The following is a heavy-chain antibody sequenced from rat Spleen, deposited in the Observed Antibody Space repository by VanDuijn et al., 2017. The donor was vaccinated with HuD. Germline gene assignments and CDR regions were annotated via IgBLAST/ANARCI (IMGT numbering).Heavy chain of an antibody. CDR3: ARDNYDGTYYYGFAC. Sequence: EVQLVESGGGLVQPGGSLKLSCAASGFIFNRYYMVWVRQAPTKGLEWVAYISTGGSNTFYRDSVKGRFTISRDNAKSTLYLQMDSLRSEDTATYYCARDNYDGTYYYGFACWGQGTLVTVSS. J-gene: IGHJ3*01. CDR2: ISTGGSNT. V-gene: IGHV5-25*01. CDR1: GFIFNRYY. D-gene: IGHD1-12*02.